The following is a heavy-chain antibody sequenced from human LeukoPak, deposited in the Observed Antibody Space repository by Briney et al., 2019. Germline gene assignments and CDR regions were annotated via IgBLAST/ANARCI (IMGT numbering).Heavy chain of an antibody. Sequence: PGGSLRLSCAASGFTFSSYAMSWVRQAPGKGLEWVSAISGSGGSTYYADSVKGRFIISRDNSNDTLFLQVNSLRAEDTAVFYCAKDVIRGEISYFESWGQGTLVAVSS. V-gene: IGHV3-23*01. CDR1: GFTFSSYA. D-gene: IGHD3-10*01. CDR2: ISGSGGST. CDR3: AKDVIRGEISYFES. J-gene: IGHJ4*02.